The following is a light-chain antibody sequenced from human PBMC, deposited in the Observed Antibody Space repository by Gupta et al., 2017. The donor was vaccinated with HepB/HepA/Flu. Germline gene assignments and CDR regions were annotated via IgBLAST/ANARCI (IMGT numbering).Light chain of an antibody. CDR2: GVS. J-gene: IGKJ1*01. Sequence: EMGMTQSPATLFVSPGERATLSCRASQSVSSNLAWYQQKPGQAPRLLIYGVSTRATDIPARFSGSGSGTDFTLTISSLQSEDFAVYYCQQYNEWPRTFGQGTKLEIK. CDR1: QSVSSN. V-gene: IGKV3-15*01. CDR3: QQYNEWPRT.